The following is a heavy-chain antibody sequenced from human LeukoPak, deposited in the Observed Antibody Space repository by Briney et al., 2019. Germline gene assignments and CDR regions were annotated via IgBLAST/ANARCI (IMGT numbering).Heavy chain of an antibody. Sequence: GGSRRLSCAASGFTFSTYSMTWVRQAPGKGLEWISYISSSSSTIYYADSVKGRFTISRDNAKNSLYLQMNSLRAEDTAVYYCARTYTSSHFDFWGQGTLVTVSS. CDR3: ARTYTSSHFDF. J-gene: IGHJ4*02. CDR2: ISSSSSTI. V-gene: IGHV3-48*01. D-gene: IGHD6-13*01. CDR1: GFTFSTYS.